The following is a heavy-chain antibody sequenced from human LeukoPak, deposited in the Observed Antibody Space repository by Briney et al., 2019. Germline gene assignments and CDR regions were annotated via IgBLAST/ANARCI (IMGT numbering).Heavy chain of an antibody. CDR2: ISISGGHT. CDR1: AFSTSGFA. CDR3: AKTRRQGSGAYSNPYYAIDV. V-gene: IGHV3-23*01. J-gene: IGHJ6*02. Sequence: PGGSLRLSCTASAFSTSGFAMSWVRQAPGKGLEWISTISISGGHTYYADSVKGQFTISRDDSKNTLYLQMNRLRAEDTAVYYCAKTRRQGSGAYSNPYYAIDVWGQGTTVTVSS. D-gene: IGHD3-10*01.